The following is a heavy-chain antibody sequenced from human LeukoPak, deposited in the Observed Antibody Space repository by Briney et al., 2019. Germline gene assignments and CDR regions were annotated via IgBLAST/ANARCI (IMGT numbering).Heavy chain of an antibody. CDR3: ARVRITIFGVATNWLDP. CDR2: IYYSGST. CDR1: GGSISSGGYY. J-gene: IGHJ5*02. D-gene: IGHD3-3*01. Sequence: SETLSLTCTVSGGSISSGGYYWSWIRQHPGKGLEWIGYIYYSGSTYYNPSLKSRVTISVDTSKNQFSLKLSSVTAADTAVYYCARVRITIFGVATNWLDPWGQGTLVTVSS. V-gene: IGHV4-31*03.